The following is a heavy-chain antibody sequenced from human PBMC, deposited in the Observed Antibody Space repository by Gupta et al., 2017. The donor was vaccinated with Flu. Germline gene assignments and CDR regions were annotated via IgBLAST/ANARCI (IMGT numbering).Heavy chain of an antibody. V-gene: IGHV3-30-3*01. CDR3: ARDTVVPAAILRGNWYFDL. D-gene: IGHD2-2*02. CDR2: ISDDGSNK. J-gene: IGHJ2*01. Sequence: HWVRQAPGKGLEGVAVISDDGSNKYYADSVKGRFTISRDNSKNTLYLQMNSLRAEDTAVYYCARDTVVPAAILRGNWYFDLWGRGTLVTVSS.